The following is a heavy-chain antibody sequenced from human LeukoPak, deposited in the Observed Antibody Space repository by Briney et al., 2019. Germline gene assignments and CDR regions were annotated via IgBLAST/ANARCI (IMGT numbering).Heavy chain of an antibody. CDR3: ALAPNSNWFDF. Sequence: SETLSLTCTVSGDSTSNFYWNWIRQSPGKGLEWIGNIHYSGSGVYNPSLKSRVTISIDTSRRQFFLKLNSVTAADTAVYFCALAPNSNWFDFWGPGTLVTVSS. CDR1: GDSTSNFY. D-gene: IGHD2-8*01. CDR2: IHYSGSG. V-gene: IGHV4-59*03. J-gene: IGHJ5*01.